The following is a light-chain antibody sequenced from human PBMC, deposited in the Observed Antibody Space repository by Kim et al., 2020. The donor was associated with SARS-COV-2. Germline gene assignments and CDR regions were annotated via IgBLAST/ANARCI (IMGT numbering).Light chain of an antibody. CDR2: GAS. J-gene: IGKJ2*01. Sequence: SAAAGDRVTITCRTRQGIGNSLAWYQEGPGKVPKLLIYGASALQAGAPSRFSGSGSGTEFTLTISSLQPEDVATYYCQKYNSAPYTFGQGTKLEI. V-gene: IGKV1-27*01. CDR1: QGIGNS. CDR3: QKYNSAPYT.